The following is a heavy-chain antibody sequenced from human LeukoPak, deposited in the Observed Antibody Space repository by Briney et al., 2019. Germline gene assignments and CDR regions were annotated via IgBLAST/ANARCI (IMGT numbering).Heavy chain of an antibody. CDR3: ARADVDVNYYYYMDV. CDR1: GYSFTSYW. V-gene: IGHV5-51*01. Sequence: GESLKISCKGSGYSFTSYWIGWVRQMPGKGLEWMGIIYPGDSDTRYSPSFQGQVTISADKSISTAYLQWSSLKASDTAMYYCARADVDVNYYYYMDVWGKGTTVTVSS. CDR2: IYPGDSDT. J-gene: IGHJ6*03. D-gene: IGHD5-12*01.